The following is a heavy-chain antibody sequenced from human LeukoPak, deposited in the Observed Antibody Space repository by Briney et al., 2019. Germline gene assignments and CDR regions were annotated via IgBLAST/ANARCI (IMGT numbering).Heavy chain of an antibody. CDR3: AKEVAAAGPAPYFDY. J-gene: IGHJ4*02. Sequence: GGSLRLSCAASGFTFSSYGMHWVRQAPGKGLEWVAVISYDGSNEYYADSVKGRFTISRDNSKNTLYLQMNSLRAEDTAVYYCAKEVAAAGPAPYFDYWGQGTLVTVSS. D-gene: IGHD6-13*01. CDR2: ISYDGSNE. CDR1: GFTFSSYG. V-gene: IGHV3-30*18.